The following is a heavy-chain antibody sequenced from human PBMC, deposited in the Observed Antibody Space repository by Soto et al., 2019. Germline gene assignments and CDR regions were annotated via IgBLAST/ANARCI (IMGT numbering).Heavy chain of an antibody. CDR1: GGSISSSSYY. CDR2: IYYSGST. J-gene: IGHJ6*02. Sequence: NPSETLSLTCTVSGGSISSSSYYWGWNRQPPGKGLEWIGSIYYSGSTYYNPSLKSRVTISVDTSKNQFSLKLSSVTAADTAVYYCARLGDYYYGMDVWGQGTTVTVSS. CDR3: ARLGDYYYGMDV. V-gene: IGHV4-39*01.